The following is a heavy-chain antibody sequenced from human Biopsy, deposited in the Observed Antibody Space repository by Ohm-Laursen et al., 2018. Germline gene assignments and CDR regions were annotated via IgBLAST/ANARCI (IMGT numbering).Heavy chain of an antibody. V-gene: IGHV1-2*02. CDR1: AYSFGDHR. CDR2: VDPKSGGT. CDR3: ARELGDFRGGRQFDF. Sequence: SVKVSCKASAYSFGDHRIHWVRQAPGQGLEWMGWVDPKSGGTNYAQKFQGRVTMTRDTSISTTYMELRRLTSDDTAVFYCARELGDFRGGRQFDFWGQGTLVTVSS. D-gene: IGHD3-3*01. J-gene: IGHJ5*01.